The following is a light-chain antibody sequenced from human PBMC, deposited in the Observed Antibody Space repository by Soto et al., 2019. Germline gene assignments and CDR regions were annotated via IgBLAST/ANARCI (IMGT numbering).Light chain of an antibody. CDR1: QSISSW. CDR2: KAS. V-gene: IGKV1-5*03. J-gene: IGKJ1*01. Sequence: DIQMTQSPSTLAASVGDRVTITCRASQSISSWLAWYQQIPGQAPKLLIYKASSLESGVPSRFGGSGSGTEFTLTISSLQPDDFATYYYQQYSSSMWTIGQGTQVEIK. CDR3: QQYSSSMWT.